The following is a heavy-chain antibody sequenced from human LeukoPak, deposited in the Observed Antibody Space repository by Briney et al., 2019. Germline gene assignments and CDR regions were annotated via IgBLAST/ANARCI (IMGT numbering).Heavy chain of an antibody. D-gene: IGHD3-22*01. J-gene: IGHJ5*02. V-gene: IGHV4-34*01. Sequence: PSETLSLTCAVSGYSISSGYYWSWIRQPPGKGLEWIGEINHSGSTNYNPSLKSRVTISVDTSKNQFSLKLSSVTAADTAVYYCARETYYDSSGRWFDPWGQGTLVTVSS. CDR3: ARETYYDSSGRWFDP. CDR1: GYSISSGYY. CDR2: INHSGST.